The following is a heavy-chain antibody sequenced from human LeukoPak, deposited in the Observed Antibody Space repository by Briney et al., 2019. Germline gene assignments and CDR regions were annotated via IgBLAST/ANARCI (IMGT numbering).Heavy chain of an antibody. V-gene: IGHV4-39*01. J-gene: IGHJ4*02. CDR3: ARRRLQDYFDH. CDR2: IYYSGST. D-gene: IGHD6-25*01. Sequence: PSETLSLACTVSGGSISSSSYYLDWIRQPPGKGPEWIASIYYSGSTYYNPSLKSRVTISVDTSKNQFSLKLSSVTAADTAVYYCARRRLQDYFDHWGQGTLVTVSS. CDR1: GGSISSSSYY.